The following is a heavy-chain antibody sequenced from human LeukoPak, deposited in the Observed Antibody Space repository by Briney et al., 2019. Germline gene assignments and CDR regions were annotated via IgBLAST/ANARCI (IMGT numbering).Heavy chain of an antibody. V-gene: IGHV4-38-2*02. CDR1: GGSFSGYY. CDR2: IYHSGST. Sequence: SETLSLTCAVYGGSFSGYYWGWIRQPPGKGLEWIGSIYHSGSTYYNPSLKSRVTISVDTSKNQFSLKLSSVTAADTAVYYCARDRAYYDFWSGYLGGGYFDYWGQGTLVTVSS. CDR3: ARDRAYYDFWSGYLGGGYFDY. D-gene: IGHD3-3*01. J-gene: IGHJ4*02.